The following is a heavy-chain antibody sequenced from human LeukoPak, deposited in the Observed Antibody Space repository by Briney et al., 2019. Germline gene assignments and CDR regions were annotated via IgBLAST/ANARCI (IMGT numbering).Heavy chain of an antibody. D-gene: IGHD3-10*01. V-gene: IGHV3-23*01. Sequence: PGGSLTLSCVASGSTLSSNAMSWVSQAAGKGLEWVSAIRASGGRTYYADSVKGPFTIYRDNSKDSLYLQMNSLRAEDTAVYYCAKDGSCLPGKIDYWGQGTLVTVSS. J-gene: IGHJ4*02. CDR2: IRASGGRT. CDR3: AKDGSCLPGKIDY. CDR1: GSTLSSNA.